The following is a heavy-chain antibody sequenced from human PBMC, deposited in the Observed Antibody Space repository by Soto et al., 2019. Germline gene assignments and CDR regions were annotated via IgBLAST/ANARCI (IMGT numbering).Heavy chain of an antibody. CDR2: IYSAGNT. CDR1: GLTVSSNY. V-gene: IGHV3-66*01. J-gene: IGHJ4*02. Sequence: GGSLRLSCAASGLTVSSNYMTWVRQAPGKGLEWVSVIYSAGNTFYADSVKGRFIISRDNSKNTLYLQMNSLRVEDTAVYYCVRGPRTAAGNSLDYWGQGT. D-gene: IGHD6-13*01. CDR3: VRGPRTAAGNSLDY.